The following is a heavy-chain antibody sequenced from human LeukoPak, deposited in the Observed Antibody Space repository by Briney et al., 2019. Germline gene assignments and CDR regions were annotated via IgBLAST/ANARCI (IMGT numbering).Heavy chain of an antibody. CDR3: ARVYRSNGYSSSWYAWDAFDI. Sequence: ASVKVSCKASGYTFTGYYMHWVRQAPGQGLEWMGWINPNSGGTNYAQKFQGRVTMTRDTSISTAHMELSRLRSDDTAVYYCARVYRSNGYSSSWYAWDAFDIWGQGTMVTASS. CDR1: GYTFTGYY. D-gene: IGHD6-13*01. V-gene: IGHV1-2*02. CDR2: INPNSGGT. J-gene: IGHJ3*02.